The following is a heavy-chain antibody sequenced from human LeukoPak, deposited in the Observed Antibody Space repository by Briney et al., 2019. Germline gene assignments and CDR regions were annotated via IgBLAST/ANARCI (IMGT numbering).Heavy chain of an antibody. CDR1: GFTFSSYA. D-gene: IGHD3/OR15-3a*01. CDR3: ARESGLEKIDY. J-gene: IGHJ4*02. V-gene: IGHV3-30*04. CDR2: ISYDGSNK. Sequence: GGSLRLSCAASGFTFSSYAMHWVRQAPGKGLEWVAVISYDGSNKYYADSVKGRFTISRDNSKNTLYLQMNSLRAEDTAVYYCARESGLEKIDYWGQGTLVTVSS.